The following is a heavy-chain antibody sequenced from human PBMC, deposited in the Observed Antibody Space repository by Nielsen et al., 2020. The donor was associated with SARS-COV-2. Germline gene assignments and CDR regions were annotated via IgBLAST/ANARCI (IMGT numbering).Heavy chain of an antibody. CDR1: GGSIRSYY. Sequence: SETLSLTCTVSGGSIRSYYWTWIRQPPGKGLEWIGYIYYTGSTNYNPSLKSRVTMSVDTSKNQFSLKLRSVTAADTAVHFCATAVGATSSHDAFDIWGQGTMVTVSS. D-gene: IGHD1-26*01. J-gene: IGHJ3*02. CDR2: IYYTGST. V-gene: IGHV4-59*08. CDR3: ATAVGATSSHDAFDI.